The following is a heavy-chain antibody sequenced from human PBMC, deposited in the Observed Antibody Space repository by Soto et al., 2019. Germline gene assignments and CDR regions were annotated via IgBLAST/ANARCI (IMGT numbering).Heavy chain of an antibody. CDR1: GFAFSSFG. CDR2: ISYDMSQK. V-gene: IGHV3-30*18. CDR3: VKALGCDDYGS. J-gene: IGHJ4*02. Sequence: QMQLVESGGGVVQPGRSLRLSCAASGFAFSSFGMHWVRQAPGQGLEWVAGISYDMSQKFYAESVRGRFTISRDNSKNTLYLQMSSLRDEDTAMYYCVKALGCDDYGSWGQGTLVTVTS. D-gene: IGHD7-27*01.